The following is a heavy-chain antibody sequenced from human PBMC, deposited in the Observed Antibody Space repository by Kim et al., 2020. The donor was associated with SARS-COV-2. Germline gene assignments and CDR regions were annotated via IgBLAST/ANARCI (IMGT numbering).Heavy chain of an antibody. Sequence: VQGRFTISRDNAEKSLYLQMNSLRAEDTAVYYCARLIFGKYYYYYYYMDVWGKGTTVTVSS. CDR3: ARLIFGKYYYYYYYMDV. V-gene: IGHV3-11*01. J-gene: IGHJ6*03. D-gene: IGHD3-3*01.